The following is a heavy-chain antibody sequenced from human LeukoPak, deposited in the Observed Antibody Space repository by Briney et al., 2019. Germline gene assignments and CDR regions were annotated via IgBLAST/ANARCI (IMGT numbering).Heavy chain of an antibody. V-gene: IGHV3-7*03. CDR3: ARPLHYDILTGYSPTPYSFDY. CDR2: IKQDGSEK. J-gene: IGHJ4*02. D-gene: IGHD3-9*01. Sequence: GGSLRLSCAASGFTLSRYWMSWVRQAPGKGREWVANIKQDGSEKYYVDSVNPRFTISTDNATTSLYLQMNSLTAEDTAVYYCARPLHYDILTGYSPTPYSFDYWGQGTLVTVSS. CDR1: GFTLSRYW.